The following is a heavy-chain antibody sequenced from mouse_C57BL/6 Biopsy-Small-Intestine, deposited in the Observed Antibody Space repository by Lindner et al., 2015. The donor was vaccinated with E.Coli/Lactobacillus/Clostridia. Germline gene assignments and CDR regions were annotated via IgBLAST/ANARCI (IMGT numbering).Heavy chain of an antibody. CDR2: INPNYGTT. J-gene: IGHJ1*03. Sequence: VQLQESGPELVKPGASVKISCKASGYSFTDYNMNWVKQSNGKSLEWTGVINPNYGTTSYNQKFKGKATLTVDQSSSTAYMQLNSLTSEDSAVYYCARAYGSSYWYFDVWGTGTTVTVSS. V-gene: IGHV1-39*01. D-gene: IGHD1-1*01. CDR3: ARAYGSSYWYFDV. CDR1: GYSFTDYN.